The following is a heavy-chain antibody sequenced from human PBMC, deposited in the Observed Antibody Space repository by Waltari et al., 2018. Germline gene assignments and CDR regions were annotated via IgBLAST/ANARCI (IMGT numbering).Heavy chain of an antibody. CDR1: GYSISSGYY. D-gene: IGHD3-3*01. J-gene: IGHJ4*02. Sequence: QVQLQESGPGLVKPSETLSLTCAVSGYSISSGYYWGWIRQPPGKGLEWIGSIYHSGSTYYNPSLKSRVTISVDTSKNQFSLKLSSVTAADTAVYYCARDPTVFGVVITYYFDYWGQGTLVTVSS. CDR3: ARDPTVFGVVITYYFDY. V-gene: IGHV4-38-2*02. CDR2: IYHSGST.